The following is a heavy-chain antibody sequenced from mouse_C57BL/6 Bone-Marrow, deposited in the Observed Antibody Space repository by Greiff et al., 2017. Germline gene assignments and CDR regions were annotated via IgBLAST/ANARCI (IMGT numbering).Heavy chain of an antibody. Sequence: QVQLQQPGAELVKPGASVKMSCKASGYTFTSYWITWVKQRPGQGLEWIGDINPGSGSTNYNEKFKSKATLTVDTSSSSAYMQLSSLTSEDSAVYYFARPYCSNHWYFDVWGTGTTVTVSA. V-gene: IGHV1-55*01. D-gene: IGHD2-5*01. J-gene: IGHJ1*03. CDR2: INPGSGST. CDR3: ARPYCSNHWYFDV. CDR1: GYTFTSYW.